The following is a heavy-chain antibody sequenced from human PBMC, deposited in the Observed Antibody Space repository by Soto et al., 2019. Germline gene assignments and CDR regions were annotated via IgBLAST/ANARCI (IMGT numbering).Heavy chain of an antibody. V-gene: IGHV4-34*01. J-gene: IGHJ4*02. CDR1: GGSFSGYC. CDR3: ARGRKYYDFWSGYSHPRYYFNY. CDR2: INHSGRT. Sequence: PXETLALTCAVYGGSFSGYCWSWIRQPPGKGLEWIGEINHSGRTNYNPSLKSRVTISVDTSKSQFSLKLSSVTAADTAVYYCARGRKYYDFWSGYSHPRYYFNYWGQGTLVTVSS. D-gene: IGHD3-3*01.